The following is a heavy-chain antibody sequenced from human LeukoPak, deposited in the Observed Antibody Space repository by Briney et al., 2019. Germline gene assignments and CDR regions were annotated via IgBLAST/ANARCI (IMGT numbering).Heavy chain of an antibody. D-gene: IGHD4-17*01. CDR3: ARQVYGSDY. Sequence: PSEALSLTCDVPGVSFITYYWSWIRQSPEKGLEWIGEVNHSGYTNYNPSLKGRVTISVDTSKNQFSLKLSSVTAADTAVYYCARQVYGSDYWGEGTLVTVSS. CDR1: GVSFITYY. CDR2: VNHSGYT. V-gene: IGHV4-34*01. J-gene: IGHJ4*02.